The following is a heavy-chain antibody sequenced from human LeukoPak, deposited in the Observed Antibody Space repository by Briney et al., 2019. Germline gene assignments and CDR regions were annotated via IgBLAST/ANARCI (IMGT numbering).Heavy chain of an antibody. CDR3: ARVSDDYGDYNYFDN. CDR2: IYHGGST. J-gene: IGHJ4*02. D-gene: IGHD4-17*01. Sequence: SETLSLTCTVSGYSISSGYYWGWIRQPPGKGLEWIGSIYHGGSTYYNPSLKSRVTISEDTSKNQFSLKLSSVTAADTAMHYCARVSDDYGDYNYFDNWGQGTLVTVSS. CDR1: GYSISSGYY. V-gene: IGHV4-38-2*02.